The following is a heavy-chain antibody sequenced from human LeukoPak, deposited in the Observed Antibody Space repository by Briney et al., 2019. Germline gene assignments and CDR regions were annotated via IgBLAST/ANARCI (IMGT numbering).Heavy chain of an antibody. J-gene: IGHJ4*02. V-gene: IGHV3-48*01. CDR3: ARDRSAATIFGVVIMNPLDY. CDR2: ISSSSSTI. Sequence: PGGSLRLSCAASGFTFSSYSMNWVRQAPGKWLEWVSYISSSSSTIYYADSVKGRFTISRDNAKNSLYLQMNSLRAEDTAVYYCARDRSAATIFGVVIMNPLDYWGQGTLVTVSS. CDR1: GFTFSSYS. D-gene: IGHD3-3*01.